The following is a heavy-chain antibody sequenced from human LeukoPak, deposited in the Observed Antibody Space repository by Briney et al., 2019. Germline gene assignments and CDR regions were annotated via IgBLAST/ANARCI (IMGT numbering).Heavy chain of an antibody. CDR1: GGSISSSSYY. V-gene: IGHV4-39*01. J-gene: IGHJ4*02. CDR3: ARHSPRTRLGEFSGGYYFDY. D-gene: IGHD3-16*02. CDR2: IYYSGST. Sequence: SETLSLTCTVSGGSISSSSYYWGWIRQPPGKGLEWIGSIYYSGSTYYNPSLKSRVTISVDTSKNQFSLKLSSVTAADTAVYYCARHSPRTRLGEFSGGYYFDYWGQGTLVTVSS.